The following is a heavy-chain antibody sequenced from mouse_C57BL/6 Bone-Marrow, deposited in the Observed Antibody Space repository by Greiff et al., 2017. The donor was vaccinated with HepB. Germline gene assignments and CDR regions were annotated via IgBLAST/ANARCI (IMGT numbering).Heavy chain of an antibody. CDR3: ARPAAQATGFAY. CDR1: GYTFTSYG. V-gene: IGHV1-81*01. J-gene: IGHJ3*01. Sequence: VQVVESGAELARPGASVKLSCKASGYTFTSYGISWVKQRTGQGLEWIGEIYPRSGNTYYNEKFKGKATLTADKSSSTAYMELRSLTSEDSAVYFCARPAAQATGFAYWGQGTLVTVSA. D-gene: IGHD3-2*02. CDR2: IYPRSGNT.